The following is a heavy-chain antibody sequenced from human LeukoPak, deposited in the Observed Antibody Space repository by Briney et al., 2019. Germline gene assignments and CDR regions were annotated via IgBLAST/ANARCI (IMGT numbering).Heavy chain of an antibody. CDR1: GGSFSGYY. J-gene: IGHJ4*02. V-gene: IGHV4-34*01. D-gene: IGHD3-22*01. Sequence: PSETLSLTCAVYGGSFSGYYWSWIRQPPGKGLEWIGKINHSGSTNYNPSLKSRVTISVDTSKNQFSLKLSSVTAADTAVYFCAILPATDTYYYDNRGYYRPGVHWGQGTLVTVSS. CDR3: AILPATDTYYYDNRGYYRPGVH. CDR2: INHSGST.